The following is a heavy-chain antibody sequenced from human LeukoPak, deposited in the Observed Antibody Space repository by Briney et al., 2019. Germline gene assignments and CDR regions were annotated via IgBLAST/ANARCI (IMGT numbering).Heavy chain of an antibody. D-gene: IGHD3-9*01. CDR2: INYDGHT. J-gene: IGHJ6*02. CDR1: GGSLSGNY. CDR3: AVLMRHYGIDV. Sequence: SESLSLTCAVHGGSLSGNYWNWIRQTPGKGPEWLGDINYDGHTNYNPSLESRLTISVDSSKNQFALTLRSVTAADAAVYYCAVLMRHYGIDVWGQGTTVTVSS. V-gene: IGHV4-34*01.